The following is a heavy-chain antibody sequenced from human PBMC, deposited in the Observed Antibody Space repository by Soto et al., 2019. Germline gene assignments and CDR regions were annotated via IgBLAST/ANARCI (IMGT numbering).Heavy chain of an antibody. CDR2: IYHSGST. V-gene: IGHV4-4*02. D-gene: IGHD6-6*01. J-gene: IGHJ6*02. CDR1: GGSISSSNW. CDR3: ARDSSSSRYYGMDV. Sequence: LRRPLSLTCAVSGGSISSSNWWSWVRQPPGKGLEWIGEIYHSGSTNYNPSLKSRVTISVDKSKNQFSLKLSSVTAADTAVYYCARDSSSSRYYGMDVWGQGTTVTVSS.